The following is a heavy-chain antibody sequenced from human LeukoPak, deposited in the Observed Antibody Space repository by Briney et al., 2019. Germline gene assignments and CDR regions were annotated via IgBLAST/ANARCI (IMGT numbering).Heavy chain of an antibody. D-gene: IGHD5-18*01. CDR2: INHSGST. Sequence: KPSETLSLTCTVSGGSISSYYWSWIRQPPGKGLEWIGEINHSGSTNYNPSLKSRVTISVDTSKNQFSLKLSSVTAADTAVYYCARRAYSYLQGVPIYYFDYWGQGTLVTVSS. CDR3: ARRAYSYLQGVPIYYFDY. J-gene: IGHJ4*02. V-gene: IGHV4-34*01. CDR1: GGSISSYY.